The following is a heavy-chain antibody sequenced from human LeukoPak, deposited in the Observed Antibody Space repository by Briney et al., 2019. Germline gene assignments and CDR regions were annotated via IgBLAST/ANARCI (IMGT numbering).Heavy chain of an antibody. CDR3: ARDWHSGYGYYHYYGMDV. D-gene: IGHD5-12*01. J-gene: IGHJ6*02. CDR2: FSGNGANT. V-gene: IGHV3-23*01. Sequence: GGSLRLSCAASGFTFSTYSMSWVRQAPGNGLEWVSVFSGNGANTYYADSVKGRFTISRDNSKNTLFLQMNSLRAEDTAVYYCARDWHSGYGYYHYYGMDVWGQGTTVTVSS. CDR1: GFTFSTYS.